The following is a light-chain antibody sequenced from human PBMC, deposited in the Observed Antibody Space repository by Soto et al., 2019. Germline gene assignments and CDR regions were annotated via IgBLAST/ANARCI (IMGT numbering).Light chain of an antibody. V-gene: IGLV1-51*02. Sequence: QSMLTQRPSVSAAPGQTVTISCSGSSSNIGNNYVSWYQHYPGTGPKLLIYENNKRPSWIPDRFSGSKSGTSATLGITGLQTGDEADYYCGTWDSSLSAVVFGGGTKLTVL. CDR3: GTWDSSLSAVV. CDR1: SSNIGNNY. J-gene: IGLJ2*01. CDR2: ENN.